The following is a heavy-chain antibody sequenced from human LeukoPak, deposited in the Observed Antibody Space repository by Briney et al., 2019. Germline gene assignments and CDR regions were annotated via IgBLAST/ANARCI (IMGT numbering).Heavy chain of an antibody. Sequence: GGSLRLSCAASGFTFSSYAMSWVRQAPGKGLEWVSAISGSGGSTYYADSVKGRFTISRDNSKNTLYLQMNSLRAEDTAVYYCAKDLVNMVRGYRKSPFDYWGQGTLVTVSS. CDR3: AKDLVNMVRGYRKSPFDY. D-gene: IGHD3-10*01. CDR1: GFTFSSYA. V-gene: IGHV3-23*01. J-gene: IGHJ4*02. CDR2: ISGSGGST.